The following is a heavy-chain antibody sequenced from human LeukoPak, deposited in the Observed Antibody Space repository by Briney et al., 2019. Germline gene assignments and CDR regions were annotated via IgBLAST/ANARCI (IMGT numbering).Heavy chain of an antibody. J-gene: IGHJ4*02. CDR2: IYYSGST. D-gene: IGHD1-1*01. Sequence: PSETLSLTCTVSGGSVSSGSYYWSWIRQPPGKGLEWIGYIYYSGSTNYNPSLKSRVTISVDTSKNQFSLKLSSVTAADTAVYYCARVAGGTTLIDYWGQGTLVTVSS. CDR1: GGSVSSGSYY. CDR3: ARVAGGTTLIDY. V-gene: IGHV4-61*01.